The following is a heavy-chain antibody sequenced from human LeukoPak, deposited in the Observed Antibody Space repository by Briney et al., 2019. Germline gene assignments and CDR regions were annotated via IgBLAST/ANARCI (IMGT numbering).Heavy chain of an antibody. CDR2: INPNSGGT. D-gene: IGHD6-13*01. CDR3: ARLTGLAAACHY. CDR1: GYTFTGYY. J-gene: IGHJ4*02. Sequence: ASVKVSCKASGYTFTGYYMHWVRQAPGQGLEWMGWINPNSGGTNYAQKFQGRVTMTRDTSISTAYMELSRLRSDDTAVYYCARLTGLAAACHYWGQGTLVTVSS. V-gene: IGHV1-2*02.